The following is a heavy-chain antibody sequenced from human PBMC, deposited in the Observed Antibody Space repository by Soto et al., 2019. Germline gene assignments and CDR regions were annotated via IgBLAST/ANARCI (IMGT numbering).Heavy chain of an antibody. Sequence: ASVKVSCKASGGTFSSYAISWVRQAPGQGLEWMGWINPNSGGTNYAQKFQGWVTMTRDTSISTAYMELSRLRSDDTAVYYCARGAVVVAATLYGMDVWGQGTTVTVSS. CDR1: GGTFSSYA. CDR3: ARGAVVVAATLYGMDV. D-gene: IGHD2-15*01. V-gene: IGHV1-2*04. CDR2: INPNSGGT. J-gene: IGHJ6*02.